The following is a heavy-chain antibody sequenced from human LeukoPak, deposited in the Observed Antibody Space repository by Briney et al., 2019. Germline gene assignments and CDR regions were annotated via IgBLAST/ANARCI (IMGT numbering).Heavy chain of an antibody. CDR1: GFMFRDYW. Sequence: PGGALRLSCAVSGFMFRDYWMAWVRQAPGKGLEWVANIRPDGDDKYYVESVRGRFTISRDNAQNSLSLQMESLRVEDSAVYHCGRWGITAALDRWGQGTLVSVSS. CDR3: GRWGITAALDR. CDR2: IRPDGDDK. J-gene: IGHJ5*02. V-gene: IGHV3-7*01. D-gene: IGHD2-2*01.